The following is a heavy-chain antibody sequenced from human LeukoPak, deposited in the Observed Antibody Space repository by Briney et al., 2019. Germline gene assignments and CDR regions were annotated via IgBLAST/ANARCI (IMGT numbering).Heavy chain of an antibody. CDR3: ARGTRVGVGSPLDY. J-gene: IGHJ4*02. D-gene: IGHD1-26*01. CDR2: ISGSGDRT. CDR1: GFTSGHYA. Sequence: GGSLRLSCAASGFTSGHYAMTWVRQAPGKGLEWVAAISGSGDRTYYAESVVGRFTVSRDHSKNTLSLPMDSLRAEETAVYYCARGTRVGVGSPLDYWGQGTLVTASS. V-gene: IGHV3-23*01.